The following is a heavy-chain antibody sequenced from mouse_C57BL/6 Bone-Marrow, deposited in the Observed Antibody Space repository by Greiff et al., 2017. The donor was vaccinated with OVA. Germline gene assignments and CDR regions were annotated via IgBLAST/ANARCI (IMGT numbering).Heavy chain of an antibody. Sequence: QVQLQQSGAELARPGASVKLSCKASGYTFTSYGISWVKQRTGQGLEWIGEIYPRSGNTYYNEKFKGKATLTADKSSSTAYMELRSLTSEDSAVYFCARSLLLRSPYFDYWGQGTTLTVSS. CDR2: IYPRSGNT. J-gene: IGHJ2*01. V-gene: IGHV1-81*01. CDR3: ARSLLLRSPYFDY. D-gene: IGHD1-1*01. CDR1: GYTFTSYG.